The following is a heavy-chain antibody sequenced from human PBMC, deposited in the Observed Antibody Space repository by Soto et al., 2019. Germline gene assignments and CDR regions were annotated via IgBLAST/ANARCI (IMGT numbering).Heavy chain of an antibody. Sequence: QVQLQESGPGLVTPSATLSLTCTVSGGSVSSGSYYWSWIRQPPGKGLEWIGYIYYSGSTNYNPSLKSRVTTSVDTSKNQFSLKLSSVTAADTAVYYCARVRAGQFDYWGQGTLVTVSS. V-gene: IGHV4-61*01. D-gene: IGHD6-13*01. CDR3: ARVRAGQFDY. J-gene: IGHJ4*02. CDR2: IYYSGST. CDR1: GGSVSSGSYY.